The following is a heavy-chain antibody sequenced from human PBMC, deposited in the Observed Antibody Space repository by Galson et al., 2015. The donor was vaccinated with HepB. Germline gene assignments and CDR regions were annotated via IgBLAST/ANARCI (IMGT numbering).Heavy chain of an antibody. Sequence: CAISGGSVSSNSAAWNWIRQSPSRGLEGLGRTYYRSKWYNDYAVSVKSRITINPDTSKNQFSLQLNSVTPEDTAVYYCARDLVAGTVYYYGMDVWGQGTTVTVSS. D-gene: IGHD6-19*01. J-gene: IGHJ6*02. V-gene: IGHV6-1*01. CDR3: ARDLVAGTVYYYGMDV. CDR2: TYYRSKWYN. CDR1: GGSVSSNSAA.